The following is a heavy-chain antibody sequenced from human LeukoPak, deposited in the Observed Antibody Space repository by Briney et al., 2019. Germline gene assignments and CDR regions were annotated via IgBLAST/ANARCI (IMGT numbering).Heavy chain of an antibody. CDR2: IYYSGST. CDR1: GGSISSYY. CDR3: ARGTKALLWSGELLYDYYYYYMDV. J-gene: IGHJ6*03. V-gene: IGHV4-59*01. Sequence: PSETLSLTCTVSGGSISSYYWSWIRQPPGKGLEWIGYIYYSGSTNYNPSLKSRVTISVDTSKNQFSLKLSSVTAADTAVYYCARGTKALLWSGELLYDYYYYYMDVWGKGTTVTVSS. D-gene: IGHD3-10*01.